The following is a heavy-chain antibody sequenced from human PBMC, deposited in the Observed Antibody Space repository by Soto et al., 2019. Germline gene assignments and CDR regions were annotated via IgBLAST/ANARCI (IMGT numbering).Heavy chain of an antibody. J-gene: IGHJ5*02. Sequence: QEELVESGGGVVQPGRSLRLSCAASGFTFSGFGMHWVRQAPGKGLEWVAVISYDGTNAIYADSVKGRFSVSRDNSKNIVYLQMNSLRNEDTAMHYCARWGKREGESSPPTDLCGQGTLVTVSS. CDR1: GFTFSGFG. CDR3: ARWGKREGESSPPTDL. CDR2: ISYDGTNA. D-gene: IGHD3-16*01. V-gene: IGHV3-30*03.